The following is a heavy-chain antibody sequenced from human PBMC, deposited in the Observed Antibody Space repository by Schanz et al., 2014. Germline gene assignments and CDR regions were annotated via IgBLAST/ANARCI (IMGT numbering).Heavy chain of an antibody. CDR1: GFTVSSNY. CDR3: AKVREWWPYYFDY. J-gene: IGHJ4*02. V-gene: IGHV3-53*01. Sequence: EVQLVESGGGLIQPGGSLRLSCVASGFTVSSNYMSWVRQAPGKGLEWVSVIYSDGRTYYGDSVKGRFTISRDNSKNTLYLQMNSLRDEDTAMYYCAKVREWWPYYFDYWGQGTLVTVSS. D-gene: IGHD2-15*01. CDR2: IYSDGRT.